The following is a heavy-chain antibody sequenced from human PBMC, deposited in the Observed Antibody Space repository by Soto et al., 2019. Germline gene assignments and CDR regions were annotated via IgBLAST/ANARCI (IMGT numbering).Heavy chain of an antibody. D-gene: IGHD5-12*01. CDR2: ISYDGSNK. CDR1: GFTFSSYC. Sequence: GGSLRLSCAASGFTFSSYCMHWVRQAPGKGLEWVAVISYDGSNKYYADSVKGRFTISRDNSKNTLYLQMNSLRAEDTAVYYCAKDRGYSGYDSLGDYWGQGTLVTVSS. V-gene: IGHV3-30*18. CDR3: AKDRGYSGYDSLGDY. J-gene: IGHJ4*02.